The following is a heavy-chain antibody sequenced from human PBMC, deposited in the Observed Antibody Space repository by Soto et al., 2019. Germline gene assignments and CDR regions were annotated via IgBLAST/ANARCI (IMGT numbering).Heavy chain of an antibody. J-gene: IGHJ6*02. Sequence: QVQLVQSGAEVKRPGSSVKVSCKASGDMFRNSAFTWVRQAPGQGLAWMGVIIPLFRKTDAAQKFQGRVNLTADESTSSLYMEVSSLTSEDTAVYYCARARLSNGDPNIYFFYGLDVWGQGTTITVSS. CDR3: ARARLSNGDPNIYFFYGLDV. V-gene: IGHV1-69*01. CDR1: GDMFRNSA. D-gene: IGHD3-10*01. CDR2: IIPLFRKT.